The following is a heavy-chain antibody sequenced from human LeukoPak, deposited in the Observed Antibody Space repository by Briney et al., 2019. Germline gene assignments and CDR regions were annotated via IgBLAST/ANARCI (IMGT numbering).Heavy chain of an antibody. CDR1: GFTFSSYS. J-gene: IGHJ4*02. CDR3: ASLGIAAAGTIDY. Sequence: PGGSLRLSCAASGFTFSSYSMNWVRQAPGQGLEWVSSISSSSSYIYYADSVKGRFTISRDNAKNSLYLQMNSLRAEDTAVYYCASLGIAAAGTIDYWGQGTLVTVSS. D-gene: IGHD6-13*01. V-gene: IGHV3-21*01. CDR2: ISSSSSYI.